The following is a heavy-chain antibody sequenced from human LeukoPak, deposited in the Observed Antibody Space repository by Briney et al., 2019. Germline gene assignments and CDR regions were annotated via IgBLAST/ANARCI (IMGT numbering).Heavy chain of an antibody. CDR3: AGDRPDNWLDP. CDR2: IDNDGRDP. CDR1: GFTFSDYW. J-gene: IGHJ5*02. Sequence: GASLRLSCAVSGFTFSDYWMHWVRHAAGKPRVWVSRIDNDGRDPIHADSVKGRFTLSRDNAKNTLYRQLNSLRTEHTAMNQRAGDRPDNWLDPWGQGTLVTVSS. V-gene: IGHV3-74*01.